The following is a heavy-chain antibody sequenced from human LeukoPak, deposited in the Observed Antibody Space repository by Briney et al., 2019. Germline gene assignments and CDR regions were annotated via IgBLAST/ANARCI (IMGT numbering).Heavy chain of an antibody. CDR3: ARGGYGHNMDV. Sequence: GGSLRLSCVGSGFTFSNYYMYWVRHAPGKGPVWVSRIKNAGDDPIYADSVKGRFTISRDKAKNTVYLQMNSLRAEDTAVYYCARGGYGHNMDVWGEGTTVTVSS. CDR1: GFTFSNYY. D-gene: IGHD3-10*01. CDR2: IKNAGDDP. J-gene: IGHJ6*03. V-gene: IGHV3-74*01.